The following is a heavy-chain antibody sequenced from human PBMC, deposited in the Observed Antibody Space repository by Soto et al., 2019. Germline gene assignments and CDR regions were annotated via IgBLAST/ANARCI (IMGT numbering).Heavy chain of an antibody. CDR2: ITRSGSTI. CDR1: GFTFSDYY. J-gene: IGHJ4*02. D-gene: IGHD5-18*01. Sequence: PGRSLRLSCAASGFTFSDYYMSWIRQAPGKGLEWVSYITRSGSTIYYADSVKGRFTISRDNAKNSLYLQMNSLRAEDTAVYYCAREKTAMVTGDYWGKGTLVTVCS. V-gene: IGHV3-11*01. CDR3: AREKTAMVTGDY.